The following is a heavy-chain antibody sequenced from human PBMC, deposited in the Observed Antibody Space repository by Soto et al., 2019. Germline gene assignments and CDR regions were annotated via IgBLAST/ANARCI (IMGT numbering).Heavy chain of an antibody. CDR1: GGTFSSYT. CDR3: ARGLRGYSYGPDDY. Sequence: QVQLVQSGAEVKKPGSSVKVSCKASGGTFSSYTISWVRQAPGQGLEWMGRIIPILGIANYAQKFQGRVTITADKSTSTADMELSSLRSEDTAVYYCARGLRGYSYGPDDYWGQGTLVTVSS. J-gene: IGHJ4*02. CDR2: IIPILGIA. D-gene: IGHD5-18*01. V-gene: IGHV1-69*02.